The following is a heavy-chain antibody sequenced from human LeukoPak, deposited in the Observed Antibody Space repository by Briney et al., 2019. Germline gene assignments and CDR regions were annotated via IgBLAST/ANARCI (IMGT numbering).Heavy chain of an antibody. CDR3: ARDYDILTAYHASFDF. CDR1: GFTFSSSA. CDR2: INNVGSHI. J-gene: IGHJ4*02. Sequence: GGSLRLSCAASGFTFSSSAMNWVRQAPGKGLEWVSSINNVGSHIYYAGSVKGRFTISRDNAKNSLDLQMSSLRAEDTAVYFCARDYDILTAYHASFDFWGQGTLVTVSS. V-gene: IGHV3-21*01. D-gene: IGHD3-9*01.